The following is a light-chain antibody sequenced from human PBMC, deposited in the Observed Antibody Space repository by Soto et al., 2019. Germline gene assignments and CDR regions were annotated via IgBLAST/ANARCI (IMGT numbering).Light chain of an antibody. CDR1: RSNIGSNT. CDR3: AAWDDSLNGPV. V-gene: IGLV1-44*01. Sequence: QTVVTQPPSASGTPGQRVTISCSGSRSNIGSNTVNWYRQYPGTAPKVLIHTTNQRPSGVPDRFSASKSGTSASLAISDLQSEDEAHYHCAAWDDSLNGPVFGGGTQLTVL. CDR2: TTN. J-gene: IGLJ3*02.